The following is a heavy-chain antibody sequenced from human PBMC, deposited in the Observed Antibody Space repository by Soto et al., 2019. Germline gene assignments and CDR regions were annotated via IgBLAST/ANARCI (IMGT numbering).Heavy chain of an antibody. J-gene: IGHJ5*02. CDR2: ISSSGTVT. V-gene: IGHV3-11*01. CDR3: ARKGARAARPNH. CDR1: GFTFRDYD. Sequence: QVQLVESGGGLVRPGGSLRLSCAASGFTFRDYDISWIRQAPGKGLEWVSCISSSGTVTYYADSVKGRFIISRDNAKKSLYVGMNSLRVEDTAVYYCARKGARAARPNHCGQGTLVTVSS. D-gene: IGHD6-6*01.